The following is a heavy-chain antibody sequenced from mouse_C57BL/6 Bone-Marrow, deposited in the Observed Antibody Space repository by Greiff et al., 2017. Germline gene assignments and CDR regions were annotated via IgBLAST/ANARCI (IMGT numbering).Heavy chain of an antibody. J-gene: IGHJ2*01. D-gene: IGHD1-1*01. CDR1: GYTFTDYY. Sequence: VQLQQSGPELVKPGASVKISCKASGYTFTDYYMNWVKQSHGKSLEWIGDINPNNGGTSYNQKFKGKATLTVDKSSSTAYMELRSLTSEDSAVYYCASSTVVRRYFDYWGQGTTLTVSS. V-gene: IGHV1-26*01. CDR2: INPNNGGT. CDR3: ASSTVVRRYFDY.